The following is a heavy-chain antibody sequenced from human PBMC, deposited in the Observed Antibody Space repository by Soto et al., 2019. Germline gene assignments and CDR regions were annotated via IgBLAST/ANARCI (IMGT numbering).Heavy chain of an antibody. CDR1: GFDFGDYY. Sequence: GGSLRLSCTGSGFDFGDYYMSWIRQAPGRGLEWVSYIDSGDGTTYYTDSVKGRFTISRDNAKKTVYLQMSSLRVEDTALYYCVRPYYSSSWFPFDRWGQGTLVTVSS. D-gene: IGHD6-13*01. CDR3: VRPYYSSSWFPFDR. V-gene: IGHV3-11*01. J-gene: IGHJ4*02. CDR2: IDSGDGTT.